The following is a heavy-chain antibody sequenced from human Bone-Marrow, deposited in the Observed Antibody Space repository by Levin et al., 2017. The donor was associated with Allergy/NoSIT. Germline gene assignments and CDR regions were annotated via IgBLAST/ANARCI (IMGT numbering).Heavy chain of an antibody. V-gene: IGHV4-61*01. CDR1: GGSVSSGSYY. D-gene: IGHD1-26*01. J-gene: IGHJ1*01. CDR2: IYHSGST. CDR3: ARLGLSGTYLTECLQH. Sequence: PSETLSLTCTVSGGSVSSGSYYWSWIRQPPGKGLEWIGYIYHSGSTNYNPSLKSRVTISVDTSNNPFSLKLTSVTAADTAVYYCARLGLSGTYLTECLQHRGQGTRVTVSS.